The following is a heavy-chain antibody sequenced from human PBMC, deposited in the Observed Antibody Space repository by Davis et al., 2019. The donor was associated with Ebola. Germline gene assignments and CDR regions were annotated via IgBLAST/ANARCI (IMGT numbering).Heavy chain of an antibody. V-gene: IGHV3-7*01. Sequence: GGSLRLSCAASGFNFRSYWMGWVRQAPGKGLEWVANINQDGSEPKYVDSVKGRFTISRDNAKNSLYLQMNSLKAEDTAVYFCATSESFFDYAAYFHSWGQGTLLTVSS. CDR3: ATSESFFDYAAYFHS. CDR1: GFNFRSYW. J-gene: IGHJ4*02. CDR2: INQDGSEP. D-gene: IGHD3-16*01.